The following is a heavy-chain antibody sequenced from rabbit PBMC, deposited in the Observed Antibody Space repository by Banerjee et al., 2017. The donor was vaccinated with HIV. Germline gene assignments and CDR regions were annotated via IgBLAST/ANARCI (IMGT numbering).Heavy chain of an antibody. CDR3: ATLGAGYGGTGYFNL. V-gene: IGHV1S45*01. CDR1: GFSFSNSYW. D-gene: IGHD4-2*01. CDR2: INAGSFT. J-gene: IGHJ4*01. Sequence: QEQLEESGGDLVKPEGSLTLTCTASGFSFSNSYWMCWVRQAPGKGLEWIACINAGSFTRYASWAKGRFTISKTSSTTVTLQMTSLTAADTATYFCATLGAGYGGTGYFNLWGQGTLVTVS.